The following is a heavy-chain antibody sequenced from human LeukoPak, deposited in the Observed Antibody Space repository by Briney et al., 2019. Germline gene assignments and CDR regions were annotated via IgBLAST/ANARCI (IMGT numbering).Heavy chain of an antibody. CDR1: GGSISSHY. D-gene: IGHD3-22*01. J-gene: IGHJ4*02. V-gene: IGHV4-59*11. CDR3: ARRSGVLDSRDSRYYFDH. CDR2: IYYSGST. Sequence: PSQTLSLTCIVSGGSISSHYWSWIRQPPGKGLEYIGYIYYSGSTDYNPSLKSRVTISLDTSKNPFSLNLTSVTAPDTAVYYCARRSGVLDSRDSRYYFDHWGQGTLVTVSS.